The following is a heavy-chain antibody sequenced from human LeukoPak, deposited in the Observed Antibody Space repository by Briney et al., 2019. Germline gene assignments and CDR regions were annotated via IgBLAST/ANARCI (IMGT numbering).Heavy chain of an antibody. V-gene: IGHV3-23*01. D-gene: IGHD3-16*01. Sequence: PGGSLRLSCAASGFTFSSYAMSWVRQAPGKGLEWVSGISGTGGSTYYADSVKGRFTISRDNSKNTLYLQMNSLRAEDTAVYYCAKVIMNYDYVWGNRADWYYGMDVWGQGTTVTVSS. CDR3: AKVIMNYDYVWGNRADWYYGMDV. CDR2: ISGTGGST. J-gene: IGHJ6*02. CDR1: GFTFSSYA.